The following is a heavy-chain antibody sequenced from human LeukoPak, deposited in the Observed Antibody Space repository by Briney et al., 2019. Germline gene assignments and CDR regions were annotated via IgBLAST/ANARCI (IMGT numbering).Heavy chain of an antibody. CDR1: GFTFSSYA. Sequence: NPGGSLRLSCAASGFTFSSYAMHWVRQAPGKGLEWVAVISYDGSNKYYADSVKGRFTISRDNSKNTLYLQMNSLRAEDTAVYYCARDSHWQADVQVGALDYWGQGTLVTVSS. V-gene: IGHV3-30-3*01. D-gene: IGHD1-26*01. J-gene: IGHJ4*02. CDR2: ISYDGSNK. CDR3: ARDSHWQADVQVGALDY.